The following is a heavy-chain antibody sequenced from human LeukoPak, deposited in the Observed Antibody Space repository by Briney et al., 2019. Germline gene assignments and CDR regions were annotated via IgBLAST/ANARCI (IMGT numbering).Heavy chain of an antibody. CDR1: GGTFSSYA. CDR2: IIPIFGTA. V-gene: IGHV1-69*05. D-gene: IGHD5-24*01. J-gene: IGHJ4*02. CDR3: ASGKSRDGYNTVDY. Sequence: GSSVKVSCKASGGTFSSYAISWVRQAPGQGPEWMGGIIPIFGTANYARKFQGRVTITTDESTSTAYMELSSLRSEDTAVYYCASGKSRDGYNTVDYWGQGTLVTVSS.